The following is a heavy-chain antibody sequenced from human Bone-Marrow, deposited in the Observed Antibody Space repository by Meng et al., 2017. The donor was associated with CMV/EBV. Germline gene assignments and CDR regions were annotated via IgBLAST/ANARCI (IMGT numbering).Heavy chain of an antibody. Sequence: KVSCKGSGSSFTSYWIGWVRQMPGKGLEWMGIIYPGDSDTRYSPSFQGQVTISADKSISTAYLQWSSLKASDTAMYYCASSSSSSAEEYFQHWGQGTLVTVSS. D-gene: IGHD6-6*01. V-gene: IGHV5-51*01. CDR2: IYPGDSDT. CDR1: GSSFTSYW. J-gene: IGHJ1*01. CDR3: ASSSSSSAEEYFQH.